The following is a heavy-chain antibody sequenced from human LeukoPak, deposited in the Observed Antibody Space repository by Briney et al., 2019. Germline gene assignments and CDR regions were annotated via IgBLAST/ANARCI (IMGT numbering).Heavy chain of an antibody. CDR1: GFTLSSYG. Sequence: TGGSLRLSCAASGFTLSSYGMHWVRQAPGKGLEWVSAISGSGGSTYYADSVKGRFTISRDNSKNTLYLQMNSLRAEDTAVYYCAKPSVVRGVYWGQGTLVTVSS. J-gene: IGHJ4*02. CDR3: AKPSVVRGVY. V-gene: IGHV3-23*01. D-gene: IGHD3-10*01. CDR2: ISGSGGST.